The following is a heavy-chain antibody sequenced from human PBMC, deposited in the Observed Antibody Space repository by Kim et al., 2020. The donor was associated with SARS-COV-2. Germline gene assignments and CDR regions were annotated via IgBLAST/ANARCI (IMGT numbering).Heavy chain of an antibody. J-gene: IGHJ4*02. CDR1: GGSISSYY. D-gene: IGHD6-13*01. CDR3: ARAPYSSSWYKEKYYFDY. CDR2: IYTSGST. Sequence: SETLSLTCTVSGGSISSYYWSWIRQPAGKGLEWIGRIYTSGSTNYNPSLKSRVTMSVDTSKNQFSLKLSSVTAADTAVYYCARAPYSSSWYKEKYYFDYWGQGTLVTVSS. V-gene: IGHV4-4*07.